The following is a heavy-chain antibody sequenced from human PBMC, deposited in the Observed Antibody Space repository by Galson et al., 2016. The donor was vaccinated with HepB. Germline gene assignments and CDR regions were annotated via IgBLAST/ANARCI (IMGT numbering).Heavy chain of an antibody. CDR2: ISHTGST. CDR1: GGSISSDNW. CDR3: ARMSYFDISGYDYYFDY. D-gene: IGHD3-22*01. Sequence: LSLTCAVSGGSISSDNWWSWVRQPPGKGLEWIGYISHTGSTHYNPSLKSRVTISVDTSKNQFSLKLSSVTAADTAVYYCARMSYFDISGYDYYFDYWGQGTLVTVSS. V-gene: IGHV4-4*02. J-gene: IGHJ4*02.